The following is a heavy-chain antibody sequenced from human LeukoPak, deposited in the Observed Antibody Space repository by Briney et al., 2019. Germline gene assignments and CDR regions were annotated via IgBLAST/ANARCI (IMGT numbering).Heavy chain of an antibody. CDR1: GFTFNNYW. V-gene: IGHV3-74*01. J-gene: IGHJ4*02. Sequence: GGSLRLSCAASGFTFNNYWMHWVRQAPGKGLVWVSRINSDGSITNYVDSVKGRFTMSRDNAKNTLYLQMNSLRAEDTAVYHCASGSSGWYGEIWGQGTLVTVSS. D-gene: IGHD6-19*01. CDR2: INSDGSIT. CDR3: ASGSSGWYGEI.